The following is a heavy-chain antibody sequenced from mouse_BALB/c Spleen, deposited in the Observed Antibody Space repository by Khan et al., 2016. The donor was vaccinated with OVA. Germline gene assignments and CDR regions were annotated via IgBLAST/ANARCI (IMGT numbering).Heavy chain of an antibody. CDR2: INTHSGVP. J-gene: IGHJ4*01. Sequence: QIQLVQSGPELKKPGETVRISCKASGYTFTNAGMQWVQKMPGKGLKWIGWINTHSGVPKYAEDFKGRFASSLETSASTVYLQITNLKNEDTATYFCARGGAAYYRNDGGAMDYWGQGTSVTVSS. CDR1: GYTFTNAG. V-gene: IGHV9-4*02. CDR3: ARGGAAYYRNDGGAMDY. D-gene: IGHD2-14*01.